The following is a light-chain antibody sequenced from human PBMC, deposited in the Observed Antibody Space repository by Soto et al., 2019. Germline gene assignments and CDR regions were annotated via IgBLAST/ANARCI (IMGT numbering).Light chain of an antibody. V-gene: IGLV1-40*01. Sequence: QLVLTQPPSVSGAPGQRVTISCTGSSSNIGAGYDVHWYQQLPGTAPKLLIYGNSNRPSGVPDRFSGSKSGTSASLAITGLQAEDEADYYCQSYDSSLSGVFGGGTKLNVL. CDR2: GNS. CDR3: QSYDSSLSGV. CDR1: SSNIGAGYD. J-gene: IGLJ2*01.